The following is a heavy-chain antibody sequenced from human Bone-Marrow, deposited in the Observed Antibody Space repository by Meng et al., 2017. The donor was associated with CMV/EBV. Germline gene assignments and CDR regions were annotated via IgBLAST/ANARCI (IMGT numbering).Heavy chain of an antibody. CDR1: GFTFSNYA. CDR3: AKVRSIFGVVPRYYFDY. Sequence: GESLKISCAASGFTFSNYAMNWVRQAPGKGLEWVAFIRYDGSNTYYADSVKGRFTISRDNSKNTLYLQMNTLTTEDTAVYYCAKVRSIFGVVPRYYFDYCGQGTLVTVSS. CDR2: IRYDGSNT. J-gene: IGHJ4*02. D-gene: IGHD3-3*01. V-gene: IGHV3-30*02.